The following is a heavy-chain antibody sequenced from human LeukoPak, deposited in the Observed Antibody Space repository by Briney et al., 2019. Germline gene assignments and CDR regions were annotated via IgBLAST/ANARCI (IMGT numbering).Heavy chain of an antibody. CDR2: ISSSSSTI. V-gene: IGHV3-48*02. J-gene: IGHJ4*02. Sequence: PGGSLRLSCAASGFTFSSYSMNWVRQAPGKGLEWVSYISSSSSTIYYADSVKGRFTISRDNAKNSLYLQMSSLRDEDTAVYYCARCGEVFYDFFPPSGNDYWGQGTLVTVSS. D-gene: IGHD3-3*01. CDR1: GFTFSSYS. CDR3: ARCGEVFYDFFPPSGNDY.